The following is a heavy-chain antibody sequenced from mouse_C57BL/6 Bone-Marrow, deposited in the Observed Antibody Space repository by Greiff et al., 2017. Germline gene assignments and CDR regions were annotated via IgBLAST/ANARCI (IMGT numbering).Heavy chain of an antibody. J-gene: IGHJ2*01. V-gene: IGHV1-20*01. CDR3: ARSRSYFYGSSLFDY. D-gene: IGHD1-1*01. CDR1: GYTFTSYG. CDR2: INPYNGDT. Sequence: EVQLQQSGAELARPGASVKLSCKASGYTFTSYGISWVKQSHGKSLEWIGRINPYNGDTFYNQKFKGKATLTVDKSSSTAHMELRSLTSEDSAVYYCARSRSYFYGSSLFDYWGQGTTLTVSS.